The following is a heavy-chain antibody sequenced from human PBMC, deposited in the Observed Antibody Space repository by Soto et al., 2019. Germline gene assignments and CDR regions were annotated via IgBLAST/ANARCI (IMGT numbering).Heavy chain of an antibody. CDR2: INAGNGNT. Sequence: ASVKVSCKASGYTFTSYAMHWVRQAPGQRLEWMGWINAGNGNTKYSQKFQGRVTITRDTSASTAYMELSSLRSEDTAVYYCARDYSCSWEGGVGRYWGQGTLVTVSS. CDR3: ARDYSCSWEGGVGRY. D-gene: IGHD6-13*01. J-gene: IGHJ4*02. V-gene: IGHV1-3*01. CDR1: GYTFTSYA.